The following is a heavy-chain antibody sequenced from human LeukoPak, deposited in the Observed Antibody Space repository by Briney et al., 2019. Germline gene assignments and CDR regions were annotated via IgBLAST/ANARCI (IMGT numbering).Heavy chain of an antibody. CDR2: INHSGST. D-gene: IGHD6-6*01. CDR1: GGSFSGYY. CDR3: AKRRQYDSSLFWNFDL. Sequence: SETLSLTCAVYGGSFSGYYWSWIRQSPGKGLEWIGEINHSGSTNYNPSLKSRVTISVDTSKNQFSLKLNSVTAADTAVYYCAKRRQYDSSLFWNFDLWGRGTLVTVSS. J-gene: IGHJ2*01. V-gene: IGHV4-34*01.